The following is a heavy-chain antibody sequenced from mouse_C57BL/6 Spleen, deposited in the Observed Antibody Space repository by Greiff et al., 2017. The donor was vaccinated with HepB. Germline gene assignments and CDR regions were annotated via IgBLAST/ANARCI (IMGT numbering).Heavy chain of an antibody. D-gene: IGHD2-2*01. CDR2: IDPSDSYT. J-gene: IGHJ3*01. CDR1: GYTFTSYW. Sequence: QVQLQQSGAELVKPGASVKLSCKASGYTFTSYWMQWVKQRPGQGLEWIGEIDPSDSYTNYNQKFKGKATLTVDTSSSTAYMQLSSLTSEDSAVYYCARRNMVTTGPFAYWGQGTLVTVSA. CDR3: ARRNMVTTGPFAY. V-gene: IGHV1-50*01.